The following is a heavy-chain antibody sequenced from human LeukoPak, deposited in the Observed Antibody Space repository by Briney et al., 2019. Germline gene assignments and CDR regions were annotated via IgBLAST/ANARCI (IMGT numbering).Heavy chain of an antibody. V-gene: IGHV3-74*01. Sequence: GGSLRLSCAASGFTFSSYSMNWVRQAPGKGLVWVSRISSDGSSTRYADSVKGRFTISRDNAKNTLYLQMNSLRAEDTAVYYCARDEDYYYMDVWGKGTTVTVSS. CDR3: ARDEDYYYMDV. CDR2: ISSDGSST. J-gene: IGHJ6*03. CDR1: GFTFSSYS.